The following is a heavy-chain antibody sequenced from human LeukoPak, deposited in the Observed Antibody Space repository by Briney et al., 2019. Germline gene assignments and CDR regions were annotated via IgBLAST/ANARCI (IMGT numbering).Heavy chain of an antibody. Sequence: SETLSLTCTVSGGSLNNGGYYWSWIRQHPGKGLEWIGYIYYSGSSYYNPSLRSRVTISVDTSKNHFSLKLSSVTAADTAVYYCARGPLWNYYFDYWGQGTLVTVSS. CDR3: ARGPLWNYYFDY. D-gene: IGHD1-7*01. V-gene: IGHV4-31*03. CDR2: IYYSGSS. CDR1: GGSLNNGGYY. J-gene: IGHJ4*02.